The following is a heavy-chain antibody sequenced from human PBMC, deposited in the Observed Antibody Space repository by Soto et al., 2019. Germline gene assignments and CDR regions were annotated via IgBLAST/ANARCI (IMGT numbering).Heavy chain of an antibody. CDR2: ISSSSSTI. CDR1: EFTFSSYS. CDR3: ARESRFLEWLSLNWFDP. V-gene: IGHV3-48*02. Sequence: GRPRRLACAASEFTFSSYSMNRVRQAPGKGLEWVSYISSSSSTIYYADSVKGRFTISRDNAKNSLYLQMNSLRDEDTAVYYCARESRFLEWLSLNWFDPWGQGTLVTVSS. J-gene: IGHJ5*02. D-gene: IGHD3-3*01.